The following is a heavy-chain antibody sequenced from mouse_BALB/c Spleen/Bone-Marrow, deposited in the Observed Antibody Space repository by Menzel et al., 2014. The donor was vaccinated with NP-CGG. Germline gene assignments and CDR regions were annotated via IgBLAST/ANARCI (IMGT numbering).Heavy chain of an antibody. D-gene: IGHD2-4*01. CDR3: TRENYGWYFDV. V-gene: IGHV1S127*01. CDR1: GYTFTSYW. Sequence: QVQLQQSGAELVKSGASVKTSCKASGYTFTSYWMHWVKQRPGQGLAWIGAIDPSDSYTSYNQKFKGKATLTVDTSSSTAYRPLSSLTSKVSAVYNCTRENYGWYFDVWRAGTTVTVSS. J-gene: IGHJ1*01. CDR2: IDPSDSYT.